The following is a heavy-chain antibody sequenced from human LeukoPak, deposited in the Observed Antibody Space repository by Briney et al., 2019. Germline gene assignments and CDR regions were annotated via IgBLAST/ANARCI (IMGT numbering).Heavy chain of an antibody. CDR3: AKGPKGSTVTTYWFIF. D-gene: IGHD4-17*01. CDR2: ISGSGSLT. V-gene: IGHV3-23*01. Sequence: PGGSLRLSCAASGFTFSRYAMNWVRQAPGKGLEWVSGISGSGSLTYYADSVKGRFTISRDNSRNTLFLQMNSLRAEDTAVYYCAKGPKGSTVTTYWFIFWGQGTLVTVSS. J-gene: IGHJ4*02. CDR1: GFTFSRYA.